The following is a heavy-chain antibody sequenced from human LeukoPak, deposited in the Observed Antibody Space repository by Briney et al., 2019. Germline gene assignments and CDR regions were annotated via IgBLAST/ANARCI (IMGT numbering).Heavy chain of an antibody. CDR3: ARNYYDSSGYKPYWYFDL. CDR2: IYYSGST. Sequence: SETLSLTGTVSGGSISSYYWSWIRKPPGKGLEWIGYIYYSGSTNYNPSLKSRVTISVDTSKNQFSLKLSSVTAADTAVYYCARNYYDSSGYKPYWYFDLWGRGTLVTVSS. D-gene: IGHD3-22*01. CDR1: GGSISSYY. V-gene: IGHV4-59*01. J-gene: IGHJ2*01.